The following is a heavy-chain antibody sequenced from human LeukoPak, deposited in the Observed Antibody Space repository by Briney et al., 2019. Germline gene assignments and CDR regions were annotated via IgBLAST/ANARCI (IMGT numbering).Heavy chain of an antibody. CDR2: ITSSSSYI. CDR1: GFTFSSCA. CDR3: ARHVVAVGFDY. Sequence: PGGSLRLSCAASGFTFSSCAMNWVRQAPGKGLEWVSSITSSSSYIYYADSVKGRFTISRDNAKNSLCLQMNSLRAEDTAVYYCARHVVAVGFDYWGQGTLVTVSS. V-gene: IGHV3-21*01. J-gene: IGHJ4*02. D-gene: IGHD3-22*01.